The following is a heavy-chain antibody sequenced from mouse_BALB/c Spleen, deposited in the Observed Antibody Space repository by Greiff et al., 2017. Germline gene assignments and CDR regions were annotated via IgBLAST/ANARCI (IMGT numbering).Heavy chain of an antibody. D-gene: IGHD2-1*01. CDR2: INPSTGYT. Sequence: QVQLQQSGAELAKPGASVKMSCKASGYTFTSYWMHWVKQRPGQGLEWIGYINPSTGYTEYNQKFKDKATLTVDKSSSTAYMQLSSPTSEDSAVYYCARFSTMGFAYWGQGTLVTVSA. V-gene: IGHV1-7*01. J-gene: IGHJ3*01. CDR1: GYTFTSYW. CDR3: ARFSTMGFAY.